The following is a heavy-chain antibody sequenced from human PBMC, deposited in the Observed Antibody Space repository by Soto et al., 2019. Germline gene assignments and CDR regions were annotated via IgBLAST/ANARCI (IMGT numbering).Heavy chain of an antibody. CDR2: ISATGGST. Sequence: GGSLRLSCAASGFTFSDYALSWVRQAPGKGLEWISVISATGGSTYYADSVKGRFTISRDDSNNTVSLQMNTLRAEDSAVYYCANQYLDYWGQGTLVTVSS. V-gene: IGHV3-23*01. CDR1: GFTFSDYA. CDR3: ANQYLDY. J-gene: IGHJ4*02.